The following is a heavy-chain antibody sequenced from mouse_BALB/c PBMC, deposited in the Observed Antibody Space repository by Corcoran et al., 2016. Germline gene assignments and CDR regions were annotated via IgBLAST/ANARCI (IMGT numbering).Heavy chain of an antibody. CDR1: GYTFPSYV. CDR2: IYPSNDAT. D-gene: IGHD2-2*01. J-gene: IGHJ2*01. CDR3: AREVPGGYLFVD. Sequence: EVQLQQSGPELVKPGASVKMSCKDSGYTFPSYVMHWVKQKPGQGLEWIGYIYPSNDATKYNEEFTGKATMTSDKSSSTAYMERNSRTSEDYAVYYFAREVPGGYLFVDGAQGTTLTGSS. V-gene: IGHV1S136*01.